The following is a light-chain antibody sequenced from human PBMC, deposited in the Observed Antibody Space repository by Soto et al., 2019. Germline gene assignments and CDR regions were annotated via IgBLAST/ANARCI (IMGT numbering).Light chain of an antibody. CDR1: SSDVGGYNY. V-gene: IGLV2-14*01. Sequence: QSALTQPSSVSGSPGQSITISCTGTSSDVGGYNYVSWYQQHPGKAPKLMIYEVSNRPSGVSNRFSGSKSGNTDSLTISGLEDEDEADYYCSSYTSSSTLMVFGGGTELTVL. CDR3: SSYTSSSTLMV. CDR2: EVS. J-gene: IGLJ2*01.